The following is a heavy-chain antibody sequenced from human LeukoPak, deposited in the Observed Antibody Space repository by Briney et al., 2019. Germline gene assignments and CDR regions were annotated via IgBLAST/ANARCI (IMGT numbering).Heavy chain of an antibody. J-gene: IGHJ4*02. V-gene: IGHV1-46*01. CDR3: ARGHLQGQLWFGELNY. CDR1: GYTFTNYY. D-gene: IGHD3-10*01. Sequence: GASVKVSCKASGYTFTNYYIHWVRQAPGHGLKWMGISNLSGDSTNYAQKFQGRVTMTRDTSTSTVYMDLSSLRSEDTAVYYCARGHLQGQLWFGELNYWGQGTLVTVSS. CDR2: SNLSGDST.